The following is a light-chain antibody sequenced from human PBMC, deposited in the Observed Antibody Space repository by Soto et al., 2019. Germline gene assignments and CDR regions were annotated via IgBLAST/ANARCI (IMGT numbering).Light chain of an antibody. J-gene: IGKJ5*01. V-gene: IGKV1-39*01. Sequence: DIQMTQSPSSLSASVGDRITIPFRASQSISSYLNWYQQKPGKAPKLLIYAASSLQSGVPSRFSGSGSGTDFTLTISSLQPEDFAAYHCQQLYTLPFTFGQGTRLEIK. CDR3: QQLYTLPFT. CDR2: AAS. CDR1: QSISSY.